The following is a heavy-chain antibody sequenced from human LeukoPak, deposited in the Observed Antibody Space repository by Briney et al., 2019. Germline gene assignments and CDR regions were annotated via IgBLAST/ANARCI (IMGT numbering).Heavy chain of an antibody. V-gene: IGHV4-39*01. Sequence: SETLSLTCTVSGGSISSTGYYWGWLRQPPGKGLEWIGTIYYSGSTYYNPSLKSRVTISVDTSNDQFSLKLNSVTAADTAVYYCARGADYGGTSPYFQHWGQGTLVTVSS. CDR1: GGSISSTGYY. D-gene: IGHD4-23*01. J-gene: IGHJ1*01. CDR3: ARGADYGGTSPYFQH. CDR2: IYYSGST.